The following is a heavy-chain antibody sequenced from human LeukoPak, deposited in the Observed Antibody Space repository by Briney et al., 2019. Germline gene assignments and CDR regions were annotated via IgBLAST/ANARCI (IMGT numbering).Heavy chain of an antibody. CDR3: AKGLSLESYFDY. V-gene: IGHV3-30*18. CDR1: GFTFSSYG. Sequence: GGSLRLSRAASGFTFSSYGMHWVRQAPGKGLEWVAVISYDGSNKYYADSVKGRFTISRDNSKNTLYLQMNSLRAEDTAVYYCAKGLSLESYFDYWGQGTLVTASS. D-gene: IGHD1-1*01. J-gene: IGHJ4*02. CDR2: ISYDGSNK.